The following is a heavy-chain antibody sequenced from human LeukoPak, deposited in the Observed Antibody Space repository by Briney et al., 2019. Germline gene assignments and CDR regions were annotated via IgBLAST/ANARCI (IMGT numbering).Heavy chain of an antibody. CDR1: GFTFSSYG. CDR3: AKNGRATVVTTLGY. J-gene: IGHJ4*02. V-gene: IGHV3-30*02. D-gene: IGHD4-23*01. CDR2: IWYGGSNK. Sequence: GGSLRLSCAASGFTFSSYGMHWFRQAPGKGLGWVAVIWYGGSNKYYADSVKGRFTISRDNSKNTLYLQMNSLRAEDTAVYYCAKNGRATVVTTLGYWGQGTLVTVSS.